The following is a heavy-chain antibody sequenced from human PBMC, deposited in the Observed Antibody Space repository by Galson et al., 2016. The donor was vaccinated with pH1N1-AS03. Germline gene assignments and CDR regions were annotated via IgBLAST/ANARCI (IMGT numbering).Heavy chain of an antibody. CDR1: GFTFSGYS. V-gene: IGHV3-21*03. J-gene: IGHJ4*02. D-gene: IGHD2-2*01. Sequence: SLRLSCAASGFTFSGYSMNWFRQAPGKGLEWVSSISRSSTYIYYADSVKGRFTISRDNAKNSLFLQMHSLRAEDTAVYYCARTFPGRVVVVSAAMQEGPYYWGQGTLVTVSS. CDR3: ARTFPGRVVVVSAAMQEGPYY. CDR2: ISRSSTYI.